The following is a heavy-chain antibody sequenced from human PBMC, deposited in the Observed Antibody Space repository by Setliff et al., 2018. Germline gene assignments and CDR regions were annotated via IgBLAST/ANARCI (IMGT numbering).Heavy chain of an antibody. V-gene: IGHV1-18*01. CDR2: ISPYSGNT. CDR3: ARHGDASFYYDILTGHSPPYYFDY. J-gene: IGHJ4*02. D-gene: IGHD3-9*01. Sequence: ASVKVSCKTSGFGFTTFGFGWVRQAPGQGLEWLGSISPYSGNTNYPQWLQDRVTMTIDTSATTVYMELKSLRSDDTAVYYCARHGDASFYYDILTGHSPPYYFDYWGQGTLVTVSS. CDR1: GFGFTTFG.